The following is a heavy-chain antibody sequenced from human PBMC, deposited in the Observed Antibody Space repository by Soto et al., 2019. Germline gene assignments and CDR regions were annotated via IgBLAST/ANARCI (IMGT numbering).Heavy chain of an antibody. CDR2: ISGCGGST. J-gene: IGHJ4*02. Sequence: GGSLRLSYAASGFTFSSYAMSWVRQAPGKGLEWVSAISGCGGSTYYADSVKGRFTISRDNSKNTLYLQMNSLRAEDTAVYYCAKDPYGSGSYYKVFGYWGQGTLVAVSS. CDR1: GFTFSSYA. D-gene: IGHD3-10*01. CDR3: AKDPYGSGSYYKVFGY. V-gene: IGHV3-23*01.